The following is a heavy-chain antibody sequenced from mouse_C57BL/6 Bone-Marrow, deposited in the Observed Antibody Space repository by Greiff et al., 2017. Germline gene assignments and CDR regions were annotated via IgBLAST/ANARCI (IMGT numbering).Heavy chain of an antibody. V-gene: IGHV5-4*01. CDR2: ISDGGSYT. Sequence: EVKLVESGGGLVKPGGSLKLSCAASGFTFSSYAMSWVSQTPEKRLEWVATISDGGSYTYYPDNVKGRFTISRDNAKNNLYLQMSHLKSEDTAMYYCARDRNWDEYYFDYWGQGTTLTVSS. CDR3: ARDRNWDEYYFDY. D-gene: IGHD4-1*01. CDR1: GFTFSSYA. J-gene: IGHJ2*01.